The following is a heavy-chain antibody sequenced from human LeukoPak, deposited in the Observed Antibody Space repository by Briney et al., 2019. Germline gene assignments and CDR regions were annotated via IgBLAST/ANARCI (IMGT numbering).Heavy chain of an antibody. D-gene: IGHD6-6*01. CDR3: ARLYSSSSGKAFDI. J-gene: IGHJ3*02. V-gene: IGHV3-48*03. CDR1: GFTFSSYE. CDR2: ISSGRTI. Sequence: PGGSLRLSCAASGFTFSSYEMNWVRQAPGKGLEWVSYISSGRTIYYADSVKGRFTTSRDNAKNSLYLQMNSLRAEDTAVYYCARLYSSSSGKAFDIWGQGTMVTVSS.